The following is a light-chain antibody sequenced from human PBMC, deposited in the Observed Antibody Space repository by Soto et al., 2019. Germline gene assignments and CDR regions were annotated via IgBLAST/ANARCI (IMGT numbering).Light chain of an antibody. CDR2: EVS. CDR1: SSDVGAYDY. J-gene: IGLJ1*01. Sequence: QSALTQPASVSGSPGQSITISCTGTSSDVGAYDYVSWYQQHPDKAPKLMIYEVSHRPSGVSNRFYGSKSVNTVTLTISGLQAEDEADYYCSSYTSSSTRVFGTGTKLTVL. V-gene: IGLV2-14*03. CDR3: SSYTSSSTRV.